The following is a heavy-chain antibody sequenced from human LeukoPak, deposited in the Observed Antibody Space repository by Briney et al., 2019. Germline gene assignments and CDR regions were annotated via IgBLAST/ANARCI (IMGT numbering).Heavy chain of an antibody. J-gene: IGHJ5*02. D-gene: IGHD3-10*01. Sequence: PSVTLSLPCTVSVGSNSSDSYYWGWIRQPPGKGLEWLGRIYYSGRTYYNPYLKSQVLLSVETSKNQFSLYLRSVNAADTAVDYCAIVKVRGVLWFDPWGQGTLVTVSS. CDR1: VGSNSSDSYY. CDR3: AIVKVRGVLWFDP. V-gene: IGHV4-39*07. CDR2: IYYSGRT.